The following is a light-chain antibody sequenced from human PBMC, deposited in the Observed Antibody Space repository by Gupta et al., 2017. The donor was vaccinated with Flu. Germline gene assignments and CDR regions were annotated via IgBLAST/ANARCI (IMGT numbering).Light chain of an antibody. CDR2: DAS. V-gene: IGKV3-11*01. J-gene: IGKJ4*01. CDR1: QRVSSY. CDR3: QQRSNWLT. Sequence: EIVLTQSPATLLLCPGERANLSGRASQRVSSYLAWYQQKPGQAPRLLLYDASNRATGIPARFSGSWSGTDFTLTSSSLEPEDFAVYYCQQRSNWLTFGGGTKVEIK.